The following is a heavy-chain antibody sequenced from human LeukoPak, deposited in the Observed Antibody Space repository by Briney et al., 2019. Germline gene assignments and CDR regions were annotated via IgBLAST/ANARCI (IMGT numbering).Heavy chain of an antibody. V-gene: IGHV1-2*02. D-gene: IGHD3-3*01. J-gene: IGHJ5*02. CDR3: ARIGTDDFWSGCYCPEVGP. CDR2: INPNSGGT. CDR1: GYTFTGYY. Sequence: ASVKVSCKASGYTFTGYYMHWVRQAPGHGREWMGWINPNSGGTNYAQKFQGRVTMTRDTSISTAYTELSRLRSGDTDVYYFARIGTDDFWSGCYCPEVGPWGQGALVTVSS.